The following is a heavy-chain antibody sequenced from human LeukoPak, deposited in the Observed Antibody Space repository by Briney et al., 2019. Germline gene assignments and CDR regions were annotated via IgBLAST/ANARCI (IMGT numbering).Heavy chain of an antibody. CDR3: ARAKMIQLWPRHFDY. V-gene: IGHV1-69*13. D-gene: IGHD5-18*01. Sequence: SVKVPCKASGGTFSSYAISWVRQAPGQGLEWMGGIIPIFGTANYAQKFQGRVTITADESTSTAYMELSSLRSEDTAVYYCARAKMIQLWPRHFDYWGRGTLVTVSS. CDR2: IIPIFGTA. J-gene: IGHJ4*02. CDR1: GGTFSSYA.